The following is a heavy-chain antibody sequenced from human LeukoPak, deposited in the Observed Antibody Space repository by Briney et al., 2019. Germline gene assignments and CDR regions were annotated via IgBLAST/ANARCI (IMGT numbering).Heavy chain of an antibody. Sequence: PGGSLRLSCAASGFTFSSYWMSWVRQPPGKGLEWIGEINEGGSTNDNPSLESRISISVDTSKNQVSLTLTSLTAADTAVYYCARAPVGYSFGYRGTHFDYWGQGILVTVSS. CDR2: INEGGST. V-gene: IGHV4-34*01. D-gene: IGHD5-18*01. J-gene: IGHJ4*02. CDR3: ARAPVGYSFGYRGTHFDY. CDR1: GFTFSSYW.